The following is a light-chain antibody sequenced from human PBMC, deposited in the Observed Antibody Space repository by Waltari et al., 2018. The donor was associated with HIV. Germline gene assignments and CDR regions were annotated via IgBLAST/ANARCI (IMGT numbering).Light chain of an antibody. CDR3: HQRTDWPPRHT. Sequence: LTQSPATLSLSPGERATLSCRASQSVTTYLACLQLKPGQPPRLLLYNTSKKATGVPARFSGSGSGTDFTLTSSSREPADSAVYVGHQRTDWPPRHTFGQGTKLEI. CDR1: QSVTTY. V-gene: IGKV3-11*01. J-gene: IGKJ2*01. CDR2: NTS.